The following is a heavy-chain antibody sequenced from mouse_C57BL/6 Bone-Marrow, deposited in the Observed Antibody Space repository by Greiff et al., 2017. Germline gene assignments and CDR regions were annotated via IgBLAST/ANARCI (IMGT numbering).Heavy chain of an antibody. D-gene: IGHD2-5*01. Sequence: QVQLQQSGAELVKPGASVKLSCKASGYTFTSYWMHWVKQRPGQDLEWIGVIHPNCGSTNYNEKFKSKATLTVDKSSSTAYMQLSSLTSEASAVYYCARSGASNSNCEYAMDYWGQGTSVTVSS. V-gene: IGHV1-64*01. CDR2: IHPNCGST. CDR3: ARSGASNSNCEYAMDY. J-gene: IGHJ4*01. CDR1: GYTFTSYW.